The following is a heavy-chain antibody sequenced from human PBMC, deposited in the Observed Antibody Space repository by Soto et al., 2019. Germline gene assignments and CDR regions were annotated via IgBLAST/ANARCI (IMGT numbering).Heavy chain of an antibody. CDR1: GFTFSSYA. CDR3: AKDKGFGSLYFFDC. V-gene: IGHV3-23*01. J-gene: IGHJ4*02. Sequence: GGSLRLSCAASGFTFSSYAMSWVRQAPGKGLEWVSAITGNDDSTYYADSVKGRFTISRDNSKSTLYLHMNSLRAEDTAVYYCAKDKGFGSLYFFDCWGQGTLVTV. D-gene: IGHD6-13*01. CDR2: ITGNDDST.